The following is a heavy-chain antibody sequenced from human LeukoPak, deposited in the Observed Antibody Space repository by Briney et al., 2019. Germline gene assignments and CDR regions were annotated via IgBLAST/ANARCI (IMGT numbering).Heavy chain of an antibody. CDR3: ARDMSGWSYFDY. J-gene: IGHJ4*02. CDR1: GYTFTSYF. Sequence: RASVTVSCKASGYTFTSYFMHWVRQAPGQGLEWMGIINPSGGSTSYAQKFQGRVTMTRDTSTSTVYMELSSLRSEDTAVYYCARDMSGWSYFDYWGQGTLVTVSS. CDR2: INPSGGST. V-gene: IGHV1-46*01. D-gene: IGHD6-19*01.